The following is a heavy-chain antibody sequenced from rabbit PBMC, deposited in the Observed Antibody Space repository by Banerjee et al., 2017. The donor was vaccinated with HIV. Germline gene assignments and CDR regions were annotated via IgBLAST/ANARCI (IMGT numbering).Heavy chain of an antibody. Sequence: QSLEEYGGDLVQPGASLTLTCTASGFSFISNAMCWVRQAPGKGLEWIACINSSSGNTVYATWAKGRFTISKTSSTTVTLQMTSLTAADTATYFCARDLAGVIGWNFNLWGPGTLVTVS. J-gene: IGHJ4*01. CDR3: ARDLAGVIGWNFNL. CDR2: INSSSGNT. V-gene: IGHV1S40*01. CDR1: GFSFISNA. D-gene: IGHD4-1*01.